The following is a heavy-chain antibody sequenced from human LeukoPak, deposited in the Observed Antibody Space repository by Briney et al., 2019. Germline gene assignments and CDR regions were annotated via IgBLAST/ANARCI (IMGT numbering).Heavy chain of an antibody. D-gene: IGHD3-22*01. CDR1: GFTFSSYW. V-gene: IGHV3-7*01. CDR2: IKQDGSEK. Sequence: PGGSLRLSCAASGFTFSSYWMSWARQAPGKGLEWVANIKQDGSEKYYVDSVKGRFTISRDNAKNTVSLQMNSLRAEDTGVYYCARAPSEIGGYYPEYFRHWGQGTLVTVSS. J-gene: IGHJ1*01. CDR3: ARAPSEIGGYYPEYFRH.